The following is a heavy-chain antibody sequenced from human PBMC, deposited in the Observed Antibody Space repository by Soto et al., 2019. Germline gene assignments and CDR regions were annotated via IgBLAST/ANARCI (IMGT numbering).Heavy chain of an antibody. V-gene: IGHV3-64*01. D-gene: IGHD2-8*01. CDR2: ISSNGRST. CDR1: GFTFSTYA. J-gene: IGHJ4*02. Sequence: VQLVEAGGGLVQPGGSLSLSCATSGFTFSTYAMHWVRQAPGKGLEYVSAISSNGRSTYYANSVKGRFTISRDNSKNTLYLQMDSLRAEDMAVYYCARDRCTNGVCYAPSDYWGQGTLVTVSS. CDR3: ARDRCTNGVCYAPSDY.